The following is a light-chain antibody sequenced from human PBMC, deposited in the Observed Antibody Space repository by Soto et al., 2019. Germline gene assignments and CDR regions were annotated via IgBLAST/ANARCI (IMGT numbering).Light chain of an antibody. Sequence: DIQMTQSPSSLSASVGDRVTITCRASQSISSYLNWYQQKPGKAPKLLIYAASSLQSGVPSRFSGSGSGTDFTLTISSLQPEDFATYYCQQSYSTAFTFCPETKVHI. J-gene: IGKJ3*01. V-gene: IGKV1-39*01. CDR1: QSISSY. CDR3: QQSYSTAFT. CDR2: AAS.